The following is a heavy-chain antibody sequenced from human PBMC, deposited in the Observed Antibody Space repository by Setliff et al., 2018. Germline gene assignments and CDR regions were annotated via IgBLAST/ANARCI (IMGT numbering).Heavy chain of an antibody. V-gene: IGHV3-74*01. J-gene: IGHJ6*02. CDR3: ANPTRGTYHYNGMDV. CDR2: INSDGSST. Sequence: PGGSLRLSCAASEFTSSSYWMHWVRQAPGKGLVWVSRINSDGSSTSYADSVKGRFTISRDNAKNTLYLQMNSLRAEDTAVYYCANPTRGTYHYNGMDVWGQGTTVTVSS. CDR1: EFTSSSYW. D-gene: IGHD1-1*01.